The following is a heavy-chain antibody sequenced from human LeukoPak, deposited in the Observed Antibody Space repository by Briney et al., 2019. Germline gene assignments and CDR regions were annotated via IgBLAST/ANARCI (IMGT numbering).Heavy chain of an antibody. D-gene: IGHD4-17*01. V-gene: IGHV4-59*08. Sequence: SETLSLTCTVSGGSISIYYWSWIRQPPGKGLEWIGYIYYSGSTNYNPSLKSRVAISIDTSKDQFSLKLSSVTAADTAVYYCARHYGANHPGMDVWGQGTTVTVSS. CDR1: GGSISIYY. CDR2: IYYSGST. J-gene: IGHJ6*02. CDR3: ARHYGANHPGMDV.